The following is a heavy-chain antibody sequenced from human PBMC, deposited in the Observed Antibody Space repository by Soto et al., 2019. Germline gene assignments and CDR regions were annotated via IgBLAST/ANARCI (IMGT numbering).Heavy chain of an antibody. CDR1: GGSFSGYY. CDR3: AREGYYGSGSYYKPFAFDY. J-gene: IGHJ4*02. CDR2: INHSGST. D-gene: IGHD3-10*01. V-gene: IGHV4-34*01. Sequence: QVQLQQWGAGLLKPSETMSLTCAVDGGSFSGYYWSWIRQPPGKGLEWIGEINHSGSTNYNPSLKSRGTISVDTSKNQFSLKLSSVTAADTAVYYCAREGYYGSGSYYKPFAFDYWGQGTLVTVSS.